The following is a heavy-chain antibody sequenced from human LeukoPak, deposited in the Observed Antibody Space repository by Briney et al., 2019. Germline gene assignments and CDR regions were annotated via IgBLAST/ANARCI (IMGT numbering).Heavy chain of an antibody. CDR1: GYAISSGYF. CDR2: IYHSGST. D-gene: IGHD6-13*01. CDR3: ARGYSSSWYFNWFDP. Sequence: SSETLSLTCSVSGYAISSGYFWGWIRQPPGKGLEWIGTIYHSGSTYYNPSLKSRVTISVDTSKNQFSLKLSSVTAADTAVYYCARGYSSSWYFNWFDPWGQGTLVTVSS. J-gene: IGHJ5*02. V-gene: IGHV4-38-2*02.